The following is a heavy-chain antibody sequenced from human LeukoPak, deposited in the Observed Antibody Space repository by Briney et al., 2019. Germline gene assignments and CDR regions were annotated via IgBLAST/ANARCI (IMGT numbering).Heavy chain of an antibody. CDR1: GGSISSSSYY. D-gene: IGHD3-16*01. CDR2: IYYSGST. V-gene: IGHV4-39*07. CDR3: ARDRAYL. Sequence: SETLSLTCTVSGGSISSSSYYWGWIRQPPGKGLEWIGSIYYSGSTYYNPSLKSRVTISVDTSKNQFSLKLSSVTAADTAVYYCARDRAYLWGQGTLVTVSS. J-gene: IGHJ4*02.